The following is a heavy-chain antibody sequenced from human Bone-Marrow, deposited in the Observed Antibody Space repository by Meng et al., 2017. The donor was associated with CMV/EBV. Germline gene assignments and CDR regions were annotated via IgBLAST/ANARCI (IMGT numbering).Heavy chain of an antibody. J-gene: IGHJ4*02. D-gene: IGHD6-6*01. Sequence: GESLKISCAASGFTFSSYAMSWVRQAPGKGLEWVSAISGSGGSTYYADSVKGRFTFSRDNSKSTLYMQMNSLRPDDTAVYYCARAQSIGAALDYWGQGTLVTVSS. CDR1: GFTFSSYA. V-gene: IGHV3-23*01. CDR2: ISGSGGST. CDR3: ARAQSIGAALDY.